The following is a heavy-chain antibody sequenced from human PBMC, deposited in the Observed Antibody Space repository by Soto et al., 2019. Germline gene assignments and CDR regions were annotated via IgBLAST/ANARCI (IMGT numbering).Heavy chain of an antibody. V-gene: IGHV3-23*01. CDR2: ISGSGGST. J-gene: IGHJ3*02. Sequence: VGSLRLSCAASGFTFSSYAMSWVRQARGKGLEWVSAISGSGGSTYYADSVKGRFTISRDNSKNTLYLQMNSLRAEDTAVYYCANPIWLVEIDAFDIWGQGTLVTVSS. CDR1: GFTFSSYA. D-gene: IGHD3-10*01. CDR3: ANPIWLVEIDAFDI.